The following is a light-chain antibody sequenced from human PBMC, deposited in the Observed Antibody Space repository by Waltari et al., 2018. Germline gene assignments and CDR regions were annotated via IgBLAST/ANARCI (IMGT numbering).Light chain of an antibody. CDR3: MQGSHWLPGWT. V-gene: IGKV2-30*01. CDR1: QSLVNSDGNTY. CDR2: KVS. J-gene: IGKJ1*01. Sequence: DVVMTQSPLSLPVTLGQPASISCRSSQSLVNSDGNTYLTWFQQRPGQYQRRRIHKVSSRDSGVPDRFSGSGSGTDFTLEISRVEAEDVGVYYCMQGSHWLPGWTFGQGTKVEIK.